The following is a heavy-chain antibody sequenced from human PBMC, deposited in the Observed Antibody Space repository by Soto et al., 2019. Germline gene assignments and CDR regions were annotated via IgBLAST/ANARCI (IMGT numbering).Heavy chain of an antibody. CDR3: AKDPAPYSSSWYYFDY. Sequence: QVQLVESGGGVVQPGRSLRLSCAASGFTFSSYGMHWVRQAPGKGLEWVAVISYDGSNKYYADSVKGRFTISRDNSKNTLYLQMNSLRAEDTAVYYCAKDPAPYSSSWYYFDYWGQGTLVTVSS. CDR1: GFTFSSYG. V-gene: IGHV3-30*18. CDR2: ISYDGSNK. D-gene: IGHD6-13*01. J-gene: IGHJ4*02.